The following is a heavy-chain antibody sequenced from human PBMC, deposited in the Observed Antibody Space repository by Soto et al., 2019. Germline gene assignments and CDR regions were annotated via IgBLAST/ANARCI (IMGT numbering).Heavy chain of an antibody. CDR3: AKDRVYNWIPQDWFDP. V-gene: IGHV3-23*01. D-gene: IGHD1-20*01. Sequence: GGSLRLSCAASGFTFSSYAMSWVRQAPGKGLEWVSAISGSGGSTYYADSVKGRFTISRDNSKDTLYLQMNSLRAEDTAVYYCAKDRVYNWIPQDWFDPWGQGTLVTVSS. J-gene: IGHJ5*02. CDR2: ISGSGGST. CDR1: GFTFSSYA.